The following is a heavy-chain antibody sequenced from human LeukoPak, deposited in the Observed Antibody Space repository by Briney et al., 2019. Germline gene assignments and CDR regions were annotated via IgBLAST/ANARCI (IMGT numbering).Heavy chain of an antibody. V-gene: IGHV4-59*08. CDR1: GGSISSYY. CDR2: IYYSGST. CDR3: ARHGYSGYGPHFDY. D-gene: IGHD5-12*01. J-gene: IGHJ4*02. Sequence: SETLSLTCTVSGGSISSYYWSWIRQPPGKGLEWIGYIYYSGSTNYNPSLKSRVTISDDTSKNQVSLKLSSVTAADTAVYYCARHGYSGYGPHFDYWGQGTLVTVSS.